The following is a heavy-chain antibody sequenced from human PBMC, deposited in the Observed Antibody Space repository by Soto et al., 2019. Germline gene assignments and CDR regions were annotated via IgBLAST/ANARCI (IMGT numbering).Heavy chain of an antibody. CDR1: GYSFTSYA. D-gene: IGHD2-15*01. CDR2: ISASNGNT. CDR3: VRDGVVVVPRTLCWTFDY. Sequence: QVQLVQSGAAVVKPGASVKVSCKASGYSFTSYAISWVRQAPGQGLEWMGWISASNGNTDYAQKLQGRVTMTTDTSTSTTYMELRSLRSDDRAVYYCVRDGVVVVPRTLCWTFDYWGPGTLVTVAS. J-gene: IGHJ4*02. V-gene: IGHV1-18*01.